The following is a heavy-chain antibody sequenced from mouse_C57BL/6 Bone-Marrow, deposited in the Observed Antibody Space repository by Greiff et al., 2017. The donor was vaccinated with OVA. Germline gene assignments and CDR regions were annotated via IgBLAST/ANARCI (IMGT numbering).Heavy chain of an antibody. J-gene: IGHJ2*01. V-gene: IGHV1-72*01. CDR3: ARGYSNYLYYFDY. CDR1: GYTFTSYW. Sequence: VQLQQPGAELVKPGASVKLSCKASGYTFTSYWMHWVKQRPGRGLEWIGRIAPNSGGTKYTEKFKSKATLTVDKPSSTAYMQLSSLTSEDSAVYYCARGYSNYLYYFDYWGQGTTLTVSS. CDR2: IAPNSGGT. D-gene: IGHD2-5*01.